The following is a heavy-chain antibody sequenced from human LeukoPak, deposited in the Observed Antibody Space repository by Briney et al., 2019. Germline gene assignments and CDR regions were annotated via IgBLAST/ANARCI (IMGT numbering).Heavy chain of an antibody. CDR3: AKGYGSGWYVFDY. Sequence: GGSLRLSCAASGFTFSSYGMHWVRQAPGKGLEWVAVISYDGSNKYYADSVKGRFTISRDNSKNTLYLQMNSLRAEDTAVYYCAKGYGSGWYVFDYWGQGTLVAVSS. J-gene: IGHJ4*02. CDR2: ISYDGSNK. D-gene: IGHD6-19*01. CDR1: GFTFSSYG. V-gene: IGHV3-30*18.